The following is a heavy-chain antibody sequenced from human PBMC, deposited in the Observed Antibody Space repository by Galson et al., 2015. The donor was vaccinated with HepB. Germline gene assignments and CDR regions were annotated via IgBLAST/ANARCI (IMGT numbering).Heavy chain of an antibody. J-gene: IGHJ4*02. CDR1: GFTVSSNY. CDR3: ARVGGELIGEGYFDY. V-gene: IGHV3-53*01. Sequence: SLRLSCAASGFTVSSNYMSWVRQAPGKGLEWVSVIYSGGSTYYADSVEGRFTISRDNSKNTLYLQMNSLRAEDTAVYYCARVGGELIGEGYFDYWGQGTLVTVSS. D-gene: IGHD2-21*01. CDR2: IYSGGST.